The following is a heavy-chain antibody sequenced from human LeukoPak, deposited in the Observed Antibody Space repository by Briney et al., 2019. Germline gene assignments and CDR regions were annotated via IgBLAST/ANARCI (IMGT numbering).Heavy chain of an antibody. J-gene: IGHJ3*02. Sequence: ASVKVSCKASGYTFTSYDINWVRQATGQGLEWMGWMNPNSGNTGYAQKFQGRVTITRNTSISTAYMELSSLRSEDTAVYYCAGDYYDSSSDAFDIWGQGTMVTVSS. CDR1: GYTFTSYD. V-gene: IGHV1-8*03. D-gene: IGHD3-22*01. CDR3: AGDYYDSSSDAFDI. CDR2: MNPNSGNT.